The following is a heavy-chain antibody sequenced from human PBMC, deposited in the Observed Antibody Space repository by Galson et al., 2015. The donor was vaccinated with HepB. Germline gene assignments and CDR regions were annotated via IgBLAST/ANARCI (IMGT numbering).Heavy chain of an antibody. J-gene: IGHJ5*02. V-gene: IGHV1-18*01. CDR1: GYTFSNYG. CDR3: SRAGTLPQAVNWFDP. D-gene: IGHD1-7*01. CDR2: ISANNAYT. Sequence: SVKVSCKASGYTFSNYGISWVRQAPGQGLEWMGWISANNAYTNYPQKFQGRVTMTADTSTSTAYMELRSLRSDDTAVYYCSRAGTLPQAVNWFDPWGQGTLVTVSS.